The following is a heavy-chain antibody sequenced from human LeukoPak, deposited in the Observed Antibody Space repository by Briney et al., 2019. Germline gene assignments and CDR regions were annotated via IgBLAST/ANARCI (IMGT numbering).Heavy chain of an antibody. CDR3: ARHGSRVMATIEDS. Sequence: SETLSLTCAVYGGSFSGYYWSWIRQPPGKGLEWIGEINHRGSTSYSPSLKSRVTISVDTSKNQFSLKLRSVTAADTAVYYCARHGSRVMATIEDSWGQGTLVIVSS. CDR2: INHRGST. CDR1: GGSFSGYY. V-gene: IGHV4-34*01. J-gene: IGHJ4*02. D-gene: IGHD5-12*01.